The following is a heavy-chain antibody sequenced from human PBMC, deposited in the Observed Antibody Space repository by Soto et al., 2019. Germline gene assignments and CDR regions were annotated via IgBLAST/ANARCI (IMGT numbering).Heavy chain of an antibody. CDR3: ARISVSVRASEPVG. CDR1: GGTFSSYA. V-gene: IGHV1-69*13. CDR2: IIPIFGTA. Sequence: SVKVSCRASGGTFSSYAISWVRQAPGQGLEWMGGIIPIFGTANYAQKFQGRVTITADESTSTAYMELSSLRSEDTAVHYCARISVSVRASEPVGWDQGTRVSV. J-gene: IGHJ4*02. D-gene: IGHD3-16*02.